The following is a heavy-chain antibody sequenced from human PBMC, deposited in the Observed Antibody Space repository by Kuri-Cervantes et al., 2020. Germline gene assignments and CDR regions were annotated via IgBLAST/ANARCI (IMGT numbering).Heavy chain of an antibody. V-gene: IGHV1-24*01. CDR1: GYPLTDLS. CDR2: FDPEDGET. CDR3: ARDRTPFGDYTNAFDI. D-gene: IGHD4-17*01. Sequence: ASVKVSCKVSGYPLTDLSMHWVRQAPGKGLEWMGGFDPEDGETIYAQKFQGRVTMTEDTSTDTAYMELSSLRSEDTAVYYCARDRTPFGDYTNAFDIWGQGTMVTVSS. J-gene: IGHJ3*02.